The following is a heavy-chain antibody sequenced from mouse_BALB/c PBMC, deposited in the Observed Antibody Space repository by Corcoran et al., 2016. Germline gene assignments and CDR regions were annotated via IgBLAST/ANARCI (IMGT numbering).Heavy chain of an antibody. D-gene: IGHD1-1*01. CDR1: GYTFTDYN. V-gene: IGHV1-18*01. CDR2: INPNNGGT. CDR3: ARRDDVGSSPFDY. J-gene: IGHJ2*01. Sequence: EVLLQQSGPELVKPGASVKIPCKASGYTFTDYNLDWVKQSHGKSLEWIGDINPNNGGTIFNQKFKGKATLTVDKSSSTAYMELRSLTSEDTAVYYCARRDDVGSSPFDYWGQGTTLTVSS.